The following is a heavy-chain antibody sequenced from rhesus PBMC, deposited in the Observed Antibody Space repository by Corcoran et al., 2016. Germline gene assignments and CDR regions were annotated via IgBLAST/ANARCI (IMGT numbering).Heavy chain of an antibody. CDR2: IDWDADK. Sequence: QESGPGLVKPSETLSLTCTGSGYSISSGYYWSWILQPPGKALEWLARIDWDADKYYSTSLKSRLTISKYTSKNQVVLTMTNMDPVDTATYYCARGDYDSGYYGLDSWGQGVVVTVSS. CDR1: GYSISSGYY. V-gene: IGHV2S2*01. D-gene: IGHD3-28*01. J-gene: IGHJ6*01. CDR3: ARGDYDSGYYGLDS.